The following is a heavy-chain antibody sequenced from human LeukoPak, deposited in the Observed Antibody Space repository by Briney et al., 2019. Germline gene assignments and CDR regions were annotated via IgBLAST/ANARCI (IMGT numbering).Heavy chain of an antibody. V-gene: IGHV3-21*01. CDR2: ISSSSHYI. CDR1: GFTFSSCN. Sequence: PGGSLRLSCAASGFTFSSCNMNWVRQAPGKGLEWVSSISSSSHYIYYADSVKGRFTISRDNAKNSLYVQMNSLRAEDTAVYYCARDHYGMDVWGQGTKVTVSS. CDR3: ARDHYGMDV. J-gene: IGHJ6*02.